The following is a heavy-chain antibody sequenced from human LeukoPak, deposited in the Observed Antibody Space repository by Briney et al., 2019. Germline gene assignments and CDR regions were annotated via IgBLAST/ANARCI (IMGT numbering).Heavy chain of an antibody. Sequence: SVKVSCKASGGTFSSYAISWERQAPGQGLEWMGGIIPIFGTANYAQKFQGRVTITTDESTSTAYMELSSLRSEDTAVYYCAVPDYCSSTSCYWDYWGQGTLVTVSS. J-gene: IGHJ4*02. CDR3: AVPDYCSSTSCYWDY. CDR2: IIPIFGTA. D-gene: IGHD2-2*01. CDR1: GGTFSSYA. V-gene: IGHV1-69*05.